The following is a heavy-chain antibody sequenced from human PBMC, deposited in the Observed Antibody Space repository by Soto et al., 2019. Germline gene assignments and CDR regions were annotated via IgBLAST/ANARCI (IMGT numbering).Heavy chain of an antibody. CDR1: RFTFSNFA. J-gene: IGHJ4*02. CDR3: AKVMYTWNDVAAFDS. V-gene: IGHV3-23*01. CDR2: IGVSEGST. D-gene: IGHD1-1*01. Sequence: PGGSLRLSCAASRFTFSNFAMSWVRQAPGKGLEWISSIGVSEGSTYYTDSVRGRFTISRDNSKNTLYLQMNSLRVEDTALYYCAKVMYTWNDVAAFDSWGQGTLVTSPQ.